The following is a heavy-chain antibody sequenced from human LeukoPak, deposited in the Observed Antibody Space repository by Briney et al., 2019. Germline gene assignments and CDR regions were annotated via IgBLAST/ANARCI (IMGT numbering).Heavy chain of an antibody. CDR1: GYTFTGYY. CDR2: INPNSGGT. CDR3: ARGTIFWSRMDY. D-gene: IGHD3-9*01. J-gene: IGHJ4*02. V-gene: IGHV1-2*02. Sequence: GASVKVSCKASGYTFTGYYMHWVRQAPGQGLEWMGWINPNSGGTNYAQKFQGRVTMTRDTSISTAYMELRSLRSDDTAVYYCARGTIFWSRMDYWGQGTLVTVSS.